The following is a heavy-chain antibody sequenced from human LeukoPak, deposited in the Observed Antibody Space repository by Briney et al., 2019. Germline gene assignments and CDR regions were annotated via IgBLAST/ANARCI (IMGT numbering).Heavy chain of an antibody. CDR2: IYYSGST. J-gene: IGHJ6*02. Sequence: SETLSLTCTVSGGSISSSSYYWGWIRQPPGKGLEWIGSIYYSGSTYYNPSLKSRVTISVDTSKNQFSLKLSSVTAADTAVYYCARWLIRTNYYYYYGMDVWGQGTTVTVSS. D-gene: IGHD3-10*01. V-gene: IGHV4-39*01. CDR3: ARWLIRTNYYYYYGMDV. CDR1: GGSISSSSYY.